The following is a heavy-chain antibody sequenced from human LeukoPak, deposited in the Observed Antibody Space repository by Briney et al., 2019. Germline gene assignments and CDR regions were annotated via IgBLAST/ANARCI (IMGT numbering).Heavy chain of an antibody. Sequence: SETLSLTCTVSGGSISSHYWSWIRQPSGKGLEWIGYISYSGSTNYNPSLKSRVTISLDTSKNQFSLNLSSVTAADTAVYYCARAPRGYSYGAFDYWGQGTLVTVSS. CDR2: ISYSGST. J-gene: IGHJ4*02. V-gene: IGHV4-59*11. CDR3: ARAPRGYSYGAFDY. D-gene: IGHD5-18*01. CDR1: GGSISSHY.